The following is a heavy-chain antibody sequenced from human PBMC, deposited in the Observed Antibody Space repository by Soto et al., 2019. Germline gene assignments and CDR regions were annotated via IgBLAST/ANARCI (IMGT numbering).Heavy chain of an antibody. CDR2: ISSSSSTI. CDR3: AGTPLGYCSSTSCYAFVY. D-gene: IGHD2-2*01. Sequence: GGSLRLSCAAAGFTFSSYSMNWARQAPGKGLEWVSYISSSSSTIYYADSVKGRFTISRDNAKNSLYLQMNSLRAEDTAVYYCAGTPLGYCSSTSCYAFVYWGQGTLVTVSS. J-gene: IGHJ4*02. V-gene: IGHV3-48*01. CDR1: GFTFSSYS.